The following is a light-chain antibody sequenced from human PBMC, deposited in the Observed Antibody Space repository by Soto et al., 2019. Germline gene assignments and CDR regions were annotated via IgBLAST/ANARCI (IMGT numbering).Light chain of an antibody. J-gene: IGKJ2*01. CDR2: DAS. V-gene: IGKV1-5*01. CDR1: QSISSW. CDR3: QQYNSSYT. Sequence: DIQMTQSPSTLSASVGDRVTITCRASQSISSWLAWYQQKPGKAPKLLIYDASSLESGVPSRFSGSGSGTEFPLTISSLQPDDFATYYRQQYNSSYTFGQGTKLEIK.